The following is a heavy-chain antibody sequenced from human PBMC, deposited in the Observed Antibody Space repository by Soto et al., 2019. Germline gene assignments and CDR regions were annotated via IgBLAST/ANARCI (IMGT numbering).Heavy chain of an antibody. CDR1: GYTFTSYY. Sequence: ASVKVSCKASGYTFTSYYMHWVRQAPGQGLEWMGIINPSGGSTSYAQKFQGRVTMTRDTSTSTVYMELSSLRSEDTAVYYCARALWFGESDYYGMDVWGQGTTVTVSS. CDR3: ARALWFGESDYYGMDV. J-gene: IGHJ6*02. D-gene: IGHD3-10*01. V-gene: IGHV1-46*01. CDR2: INPSGGST.